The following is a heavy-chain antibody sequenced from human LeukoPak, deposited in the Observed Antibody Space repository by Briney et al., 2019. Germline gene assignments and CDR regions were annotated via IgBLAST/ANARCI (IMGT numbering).Heavy chain of an antibody. V-gene: IGHV4-34*01. J-gene: IGHJ5*02. D-gene: IGHD6-13*01. CDR2: INHSGST. Sequence: SETLSLNCAVYGGSFSGYYWSWIRQPPGKGLEWIGEINHSGSTNYNPSLKRRVTISVDTSKNQFSLKLSSVTAADTAVYYCARDPSSSWTNWFDPWGQGTLVTVSS. CDR3: ARDPSSSWTNWFDP. CDR1: GGSFSGYY.